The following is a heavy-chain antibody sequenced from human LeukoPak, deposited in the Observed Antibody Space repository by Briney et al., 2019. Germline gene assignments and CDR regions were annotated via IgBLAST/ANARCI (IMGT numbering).Heavy chain of an antibody. CDR3: ARDFGVLYYFDY. D-gene: IGHD2-8*01. V-gene: IGHV3-74*01. CDR1: GFTFSSYW. CDR2: INSDGSST. J-gene: IGHJ4*02. Sequence: PGGSLRLSCAASGFTFSSYWMHWVRQAPGKGLVWVSRINSDGSSTSYADSVKGRFTISRDNAKSTLYLQMNSLRAEDTAVYYCARDFGVLYYFDYWGQGTLITVSS.